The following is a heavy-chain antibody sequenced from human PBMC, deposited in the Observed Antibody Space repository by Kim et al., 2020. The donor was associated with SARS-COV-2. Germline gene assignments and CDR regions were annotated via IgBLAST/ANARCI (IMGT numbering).Heavy chain of an antibody. CDR3: ARGVVAAFYFDY. D-gene: IGHD2-15*01. Sequence: TPYRQSRVTISVDTSKNQFSLKLGSVTAADTAVYYCARGVVAAFYFDYWGRGTLVTVSS. V-gene: IGHV4-31*02. J-gene: IGHJ4*02.